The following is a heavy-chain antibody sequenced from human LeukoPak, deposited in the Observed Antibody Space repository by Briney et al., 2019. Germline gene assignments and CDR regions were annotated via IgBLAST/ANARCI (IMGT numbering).Heavy chain of an antibody. Sequence: PGGSLRLSCAASGFTFSSYGMHWVRQAPGKGLEWVAVISYDGSNKYYADSVKGRFTISRDNSKNTLYLQMNGLRAEDTAVYYCAKPREDGDYLDYWGQGTLVTVSS. CDR2: ISYDGSNK. CDR1: GFTFSSYG. CDR3: AKPREDGDYLDY. D-gene: IGHD4-17*01. V-gene: IGHV3-30*18. J-gene: IGHJ4*02.